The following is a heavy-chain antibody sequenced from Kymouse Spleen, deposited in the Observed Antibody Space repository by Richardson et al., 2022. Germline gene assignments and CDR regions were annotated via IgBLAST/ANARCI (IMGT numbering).Heavy chain of an antibody. V-gene: IGHV4-39*01. CDR1: GGSISSSSYY. D-gene: IGHD2-2*02. Sequence: QLQLQESGPGLVKPSETLSLTCTVSGGSISSSSYYWGWIRQPPGKGLEWIGSIYYSGSTYYNPSLKSRVTISVDTSKNQFSLKLSSVTAADTAVYYCARHVVVPAAPFDYWGQGTLVTVSS. CDR2: IYYSGST. J-gene: IGHJ4*02. CDR3: ARHVVVPAAPFDY.